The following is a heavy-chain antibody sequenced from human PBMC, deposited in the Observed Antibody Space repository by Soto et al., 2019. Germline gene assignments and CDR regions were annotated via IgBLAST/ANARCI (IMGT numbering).Heavy chain of an antibody. V-gene: IGHV4-30-4*01. J-gene: IGHJ4*02. CDR1: GGSISSGDYY. CDR2: IYYSGST. CDR3: ARVENTRNSLYLGEFDY. Sequence: SETLSLTCTVSGGSISSGDYYWSWIRQPPGKGLEWIGYIYYSGSTYYNPSLKSRVTISVDTSKNQFSLKLSSVTAADTAVYYCARVENTRNSLYLGEFDYWGQGTQVTVSS. D-gene: IGHD3-16*01.